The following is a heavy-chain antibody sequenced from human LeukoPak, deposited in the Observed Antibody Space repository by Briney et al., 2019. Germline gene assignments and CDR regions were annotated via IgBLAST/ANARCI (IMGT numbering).Heavy chain of an antibody. CDR3: IRDWRNGGFDY. J-gene: IGHJ4*02. Sequence: PAGSLRLSCAASGFTFTNYWMYWVRQAPGKGMVWVSHINGDGSRTRYADSVKGRFTISRDNAKNTLYLQMNSLRAEDTAVYYCIRDWRNGGFDYWGQGSLVTVSS. D-gene: IGHD2-15*01. V-gene: IGHV3-74*01. CDR2: INGDGSRT. CDR1: GFTFTNYW.